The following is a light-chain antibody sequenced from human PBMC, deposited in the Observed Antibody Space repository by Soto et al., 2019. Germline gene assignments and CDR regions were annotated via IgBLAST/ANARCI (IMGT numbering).Light chain of an antibody. CDR1: SSDVGGYNY. CDR2: EVS. J-gene: IGLJ1*01. V-gene: IGLV2-14*01. Sequence: QSVLTQPASVSGSPGQSITISCTGTSSDVGGYNYVSWYQQHPGKAPKLMIYEVSNRPSGVSNRFSGSKSGNKAPLTISGLQAEDEADYYCSSYTSSRTLTYVFGNGTKVTV. CDR3: SSYTSSRTLTYV.